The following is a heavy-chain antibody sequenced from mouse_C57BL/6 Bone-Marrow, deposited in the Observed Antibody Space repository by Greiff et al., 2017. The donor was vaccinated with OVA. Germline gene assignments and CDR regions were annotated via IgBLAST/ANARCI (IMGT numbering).Heavy chain of an antibody. CDR1: GYTFTSYW. CDR2: IHPNSGST. CDR3: ARNSLSGYFDV. D-gene: IGHD6-1*01. Sequence: QVQLQQPGAELVKPGASVKLSCKASGYTFTSYWMHWVKQRPGQGLEWIGMIHPNSGSTNYNEKFKSKATLTVDKSSSTAYMQLSSLTSEDSAVYYCARNSLSGYFDVWGTGTTVTVSS. J-gene: IGHJ1*03. V-gene: IGHV1-64*01.